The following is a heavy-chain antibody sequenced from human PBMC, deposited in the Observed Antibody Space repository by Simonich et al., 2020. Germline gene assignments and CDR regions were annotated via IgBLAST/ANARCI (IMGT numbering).Heavy chain of an antibody. J-gene: IGHJ4*02. CDR3: ARWAYSGSYFDY. D-gene: IGHD6-6*01. CDR1: GGSIRSSSYY. CDR2: IYYSGST. Sequence: QLQLQESGPGLVKPSETLSLTCTVSGGSIRSSSYYWGWIRQPPGKGLEWIGSIYYSGSTSYNPSLKSRVTISVDTSKNQFSLKLSSVTAADTAVYYCARWAYSGSYFDYWGQGTLVTVSS. V-gene: IGHV4-39*01.